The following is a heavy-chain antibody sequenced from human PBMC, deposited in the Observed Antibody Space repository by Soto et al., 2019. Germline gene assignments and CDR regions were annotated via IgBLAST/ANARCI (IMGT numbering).Heavy chain of an antibody. Sequence: SVKVSCKASGHTFTGYYMHWVRQAPGHGLEWMGWINPNTGGTNYAQKSQGRVTMTTDTSTSTAYMEMTRLRSDDTAVYYCATRQCSSTSCYHSDYYHYGMDVWG. CDR1: GHTFTGYY. D-gene: IGHD2-2*01. V-gene: IGHV1-2*02. CDR3: ATRQCSSTSCYHSDYYHYGMDV. CDR2: INPNTGGT. J-gene: IGHJ6*02.